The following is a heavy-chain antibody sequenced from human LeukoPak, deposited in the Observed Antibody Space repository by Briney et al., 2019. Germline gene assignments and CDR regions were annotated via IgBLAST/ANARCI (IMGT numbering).Heavy chain of an antibody. CDR3: AKVSYRGSYSGGEAFDI. V-gene: IGHV3-30-3*01. J-gene: IGHJ3*02. D-gene: IGHD1-26*01. CDR1: GFTFSSYA. Sequence: GGSLRLSCAASGFTFSSYAMHWVRQAPGKGLEWVAVISYDGSNKYYADSVKGRFTISRDNSKNTLYLQMNSLRAEDTAVYYCAKVSYRGSYSGGEAFDIWGQGTMVTVSS. CDR2: ISYDGSNK.